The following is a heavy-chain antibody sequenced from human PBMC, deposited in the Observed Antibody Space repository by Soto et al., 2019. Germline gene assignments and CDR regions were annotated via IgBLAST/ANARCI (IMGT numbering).Heavy chain of an antibody. Sequence: PGWSLRLSCASSVFTFILYGMHWVRQAPGKGLEWVAAIWDDGRRKDYADSVKDRLFISRDNSKNTLYLQLDSLRPEDTAVYYCATWQGSLNFHYWGQGTLVTVSS. CDR1: VFTFILYG. J-gene: IGHJ4*02. CDR2: IWDDGRRK. CDR3: ATWQGSLNFHY. V-gene: IGHV3-33*01.